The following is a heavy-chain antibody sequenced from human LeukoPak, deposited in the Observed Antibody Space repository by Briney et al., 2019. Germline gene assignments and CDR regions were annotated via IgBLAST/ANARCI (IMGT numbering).Heavy chain of an antibody. Sequence: SGTLSLTCAVSGGSISSSNWWSWVRQPPGKGLEWIGEIYHSGSTNYNPSLKSRVTISVDTSKNQFSLILSSVTAADTAVYYCAKDGGWGSGFTWGRGTPVTVSS. V-gene: IGHV4-4*02. D-gene: IGHD6-19*01. CDR2: IYHSGST. J-gene: IGHJ1*01. CDR3: AKDGGWGSGFT. CDR1: GGSISSSNW.